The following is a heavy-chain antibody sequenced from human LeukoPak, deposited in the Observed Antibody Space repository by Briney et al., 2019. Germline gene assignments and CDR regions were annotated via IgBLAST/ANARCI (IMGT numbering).Heavy chain of an antibody. CDR2: VSGSGADT. J-gene: IGHJ4*02. Sequence: PGGSLRLSCAASGLTFSNYDMNWVRQAPGKGLEWVAGVSGSGADTYYADSVKGRFTIPRDNSRTTLYLQMISLRADDTAVYYCAKSYNNPTVAVRVRGVIPYFDYWGQGSLVTVSS. V-gene: IGHV3-23*01. CDR3: AKSYNNPTVAVRVRGVIPYFDY. D-gene: IGHD3-10*01. CDR1: GLTFSNYD.